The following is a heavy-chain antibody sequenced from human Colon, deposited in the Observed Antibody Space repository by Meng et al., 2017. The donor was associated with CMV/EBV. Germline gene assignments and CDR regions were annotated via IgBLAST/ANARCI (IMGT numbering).Heavy chain of an antibody. D-gene: IGHD3-9*01. J-gene: IGHJ6*02. CDR2: IDWDGGNT. CDR1: GSIFEVYA. V-gene: IGHV3-43D*03. CDR3: AKDLTAYYHTTGGADFSGMDV. Sequence: GGSLRPSCAASGSIFEVYAMHWVRQVPGKGLEWVSLIDWDGGNTYYADAVKGRFTISRDNSKDSLYLQMNSLRVEDTALYYCAKDLTAYYHTTGGADFSGMDVWGLGTTVTVSS.